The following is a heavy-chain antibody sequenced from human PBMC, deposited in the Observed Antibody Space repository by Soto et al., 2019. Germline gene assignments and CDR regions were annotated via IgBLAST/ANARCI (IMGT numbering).Heavy chain of an antibody. Sequence: QVQLVQSGAEVKKPGASVKVSCKASGYTFSNYLLHWVRQAPGQGLEWMGWINAGNGHTKYSQKFQGRVTFTRDTSATTAYIELSSLRSEDTAVYYCASPSYGSGSYYWGQGTPVTVSS. CDR3: ASPSYGSGSYY. CDR2: INAGNGHT. V-gene: IGHV1-3*01. CDR1: GYTFSNYL. D-gene: IGHD3-10*01. J-gene: IGHJ4*02.